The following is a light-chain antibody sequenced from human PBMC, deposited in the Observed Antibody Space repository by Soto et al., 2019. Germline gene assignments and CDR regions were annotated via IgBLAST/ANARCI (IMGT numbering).Light chain of an antibody. V-gene: IGLV2-23*02. CDR2: EVS. J-gene: IGLJ1*01. CDR1: SSDVGSYNL. Sequence: QSALTQPASVSGSPGQSITISCTGTSSDVGSYNLVSWHQQHPGKAPKLVIYEVSKRPSGVSNRFSGSKSGNTASLTISGLQTEDEADYYCCSYATRSYVFGTGTKLTVL. CDR3: CSYATRSYV.